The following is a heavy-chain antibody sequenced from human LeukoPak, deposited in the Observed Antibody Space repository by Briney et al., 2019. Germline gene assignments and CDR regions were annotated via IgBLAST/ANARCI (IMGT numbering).Heavy chain of an antibody. D-gene: IGHD3-9*01. Sequence: GGSLRLSCAASGFTFSSYAMHWVRQAPGKGLEWVAVISYDGSNKYYADSVKGRFTISRDNAKNSLYLQMSSLRAEDTAVYYCAREFVLTGYSAYYFDYWGQGTLVTVSS. J-gene: IGHJ4*02. CDR2: ISYDGSNK. CDR3: AREFVLTGYSAYYFDY. V-gene: IGHV3-30-3*01. CDR1: GFTFSSYA.